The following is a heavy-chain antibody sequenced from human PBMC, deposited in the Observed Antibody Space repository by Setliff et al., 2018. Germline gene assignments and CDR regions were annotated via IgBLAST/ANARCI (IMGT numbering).Heavy chain of an antibody. Sequence: KASETLSLTCAVYGESFSGHYWSWIRQPPGKGLEWIGEINHSGSTNYNPSLKSRVTISVDTSKNQFSLKLSSVAAADTAVYYCARGFYVCGGGACYTDGPYYFDYWGLGTLVTVSS. CDR3: ARGFYVCGGGACYTDGPYYFDY. CDR1: GESFSGHY. V-gene: IGHV4-34*01. CDR2: INHSGST. J-gene: IGHJ4*02. D-gene: IGHD2-21*02.